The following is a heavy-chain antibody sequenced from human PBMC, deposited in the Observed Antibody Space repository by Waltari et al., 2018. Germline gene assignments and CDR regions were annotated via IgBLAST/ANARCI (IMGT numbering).Heavy chain of an antibody. V-gene: IGHV3-9*03. D-gene: IGHD6-13*01. J-gene: IGHJ6*02. CDR3: AKGVSSWYSFGMDV. CDR2: ISWDSRAI. Sequence: EVKVVESGGGLVQPGRSLRLLCTGTGIIFDNLVMHWVRQAPGKGLEWVSGISWDSRAIGYAESVRGRFTISRDNARNSVYLQMNSLRSEDMALYYCAKGVSSWYSFGMDVWGQGTTVTVSS. CDR1: GIIFDNLV.